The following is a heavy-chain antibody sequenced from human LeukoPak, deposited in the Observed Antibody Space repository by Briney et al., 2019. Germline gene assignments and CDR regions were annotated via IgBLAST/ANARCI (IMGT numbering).Heavy chain of an antibody. CDR1: GFTVSSNY. CDR3: ARDQFIVATISYYGMDV. D-gene: IGHD5-12*01. V-gene: IGHV3-53*01. CDR2: IYSGGST. Sequence: GGSLRLSCAASGFTVSSNYMSWVRQAPGKGLEWVSVIYSGGSTYYADSVKGRFTISRDNSKNTLYLRMNSLRAEDTAVYYCARDQFIVATISYYGMDVWGQGTTVTVSS. J-gene: IGHJ6*02.